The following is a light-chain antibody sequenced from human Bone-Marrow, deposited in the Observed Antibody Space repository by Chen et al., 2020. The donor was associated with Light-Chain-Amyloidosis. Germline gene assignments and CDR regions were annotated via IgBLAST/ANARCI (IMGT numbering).Light chain of an antibody. V-gene: IGKV2-28*01. Sequence: DIVMTQSPLSLPVTPGEPASISRRSSQSLLYSNGDNYLDWYLQMPGQSPQLLIYLGSNRASGVPDRFSGSGSGTDFTLKLSRVEAEDVWVYYCMQALQTPRSFGQGTTLEIK. CDR1: QSLLYSNGDNY. J-gene: IGKJ2*03. CDR3: MQALQTPRS. CDR2: LGS.